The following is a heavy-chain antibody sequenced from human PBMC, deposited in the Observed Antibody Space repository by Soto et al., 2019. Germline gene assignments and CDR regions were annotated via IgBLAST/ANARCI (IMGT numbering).Heavy chain of an antibody. Sequence: PGGSLRLSCAASGFTVSSNYMSWVRQAPGKGLEWVSVIYSGGSTYYADSVKGRFTISRDNSKNTLYLQMNSLSAEDTAVYYCERMNQIAYYYGMDFRDKGTTVTVST. CDR2: IYSGGST. CDR3: ERMNQIAYYYGMDF. D-gene: IGHD2-21*01. V-gene: IGHV3-66*01. J-gene: IGHJ6*04. CDR1: GFTVSSNY.